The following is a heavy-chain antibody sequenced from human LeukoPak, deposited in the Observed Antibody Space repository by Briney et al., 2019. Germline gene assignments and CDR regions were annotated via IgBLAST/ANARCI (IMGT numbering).Heavy chain of an antibody. D-gene: IGHD3-22*01. CDR2: INPNSGGT. CDR3: ARVEHYYYDSSGYLY. V-gene: IGHV1-2*02. J-gene: IGHJ4*02. CDR1: GYTFTGYY. Sequence: EASVKVSCKASGYTFTGYYMHWVRQAPGQGLEWMGWINPNSGGTNYAQKFQGRVTMTGDTSISTAYMELSRLRSDDTAVYYCARVEHYYYDSSGYLYWGQGTLVTVSS.